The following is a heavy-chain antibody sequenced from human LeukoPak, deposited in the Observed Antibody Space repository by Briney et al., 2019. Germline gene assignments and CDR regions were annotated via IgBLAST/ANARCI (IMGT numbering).Heavy chain of an antibody. CDR2: ISGSGGGR. CDR3: AKPLTPLNYDISNSNGMDV. D-gene: IGHD3-9*01. Sequence: GGSLRLSCAVSGFTFSSYVMSWVRQAPGKGLEWVSTISGSGGGRYYADSVKGRFTISRDNSKNTMYLQMNSLRAEDTAVYYCAKPLTPLNYDISNSNGMDVWGQGTTVTVSS. J-gene: IGHJ6*02. CDR1: GFTFSSYV. V-gene: IGHV3-23*01.